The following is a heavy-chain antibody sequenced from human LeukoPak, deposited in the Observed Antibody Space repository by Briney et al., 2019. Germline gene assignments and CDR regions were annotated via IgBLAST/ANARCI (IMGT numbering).Heavy chain of an antibody. CDR1: GYSISSGYY. D-gene: IGHD6-19*01. V-gene: IGHV4-38-2*02. J-gene: IGHJ4*02. CDR3: ARDGSSAVADY. Sequence: PSETLSLTCTVSGYSISSGYYWGWIRHPPGKGLEWIGSIYHSGSTYYNPSLKSRVTISVDTSKNQFSLKLSSVTAADTAVYYCARDGSSAVADYWGQGTLVTVSS. CDR2: IYHSGST.